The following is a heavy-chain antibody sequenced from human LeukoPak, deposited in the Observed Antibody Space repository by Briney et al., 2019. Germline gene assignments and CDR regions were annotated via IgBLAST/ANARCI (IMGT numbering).Heavy chain of an antibody. Sequence: GGSLRLSCAASGFSFSIYWMHWARQAPGKGLVWVSRINTDGTTTDYADSVKGRFTISRDNAKSTLYLQMNSLRAEDRAVYYCVRAHDNADSSGYSYDYWGQGTLVTVSS. CDR1: GFSFSIYW. CDR2: INTDGTTT. J-gene: IGHJ4*02. CDR3: VRAHDNADSSGYSYDY. V-gene: IGHV3-74*01. D-gene: IGHD3-22*01.